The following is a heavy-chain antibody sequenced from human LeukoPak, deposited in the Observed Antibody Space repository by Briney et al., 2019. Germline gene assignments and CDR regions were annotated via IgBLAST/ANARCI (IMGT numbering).Heavy chain of an antibody. D-gene: IGHD2-2*01. V-gene: IGHV4-34*01. Sequence: SETLSLTCAVYGGSFSGYYWSWIRQPPGKGLEWIGKINHSGSTNYNPSLKSRVTISVDTSKNQFSLKLSSVTAADTAVYYCARRGDIVVVPAAIGYFDYWGQGTLVTVSS. CDR3: ARRGDIVVVPAAIGYFDY. CDR2: INHSGST. CDR1: GGSFSGYY. J-gene: IGHJ4*02.